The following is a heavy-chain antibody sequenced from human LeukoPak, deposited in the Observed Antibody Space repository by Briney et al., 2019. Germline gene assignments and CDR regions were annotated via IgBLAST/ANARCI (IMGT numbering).Heavy chain of an antibody. CDR3: ARAVGDYSNYYFDY. D-gene: IGHD4-11*01. CDR1: GGTFSSYA. Sequence: SVKVSFKASGGTFSSYAINWGRQAPGKRAEWMGGIIPIFGTANHPQKFQGRVTITTDESTSTAYMELSSLRSEDTAMYYCARAVGDYSNYYFDYWGQGTLVTVSS. J-gene: IGHJ4*02. V-gene: IGHV1-69*05. CDR2: IIPIFGTA.